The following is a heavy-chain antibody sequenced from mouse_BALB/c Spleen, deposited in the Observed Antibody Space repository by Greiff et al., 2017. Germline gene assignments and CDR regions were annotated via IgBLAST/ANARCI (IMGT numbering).Heavy chain of an antibody. CDR3: ARWLPFAY. V-gene: IGHV7-3*02. CDR2: IRNKANGYTT. Sequence: EVQLVESGGGLVQPGGSLRLSCATSGFTFTDYYMSWVRQPPGKALEWLGFIRNKANGYTTEYSASVKGRFTISRDNSQSILYLQMNTLRAEDSATYYCARWLPFAYWGQGTLVTVSA. D-gene: IGHD2-2*01. CDR1: GFTFTDYY. J-gene: IGHJ3*01.